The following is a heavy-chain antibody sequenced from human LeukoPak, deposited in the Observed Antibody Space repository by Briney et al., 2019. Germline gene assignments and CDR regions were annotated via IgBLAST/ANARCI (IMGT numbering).Heavy chain of an antibody. V-gene: IGHV4-30-4*08. CDR3: ARAGHSSSWYSLDY. D-gene: IGHD6-13*01. CDR1: GGSISSGDYY. J-gene: IGHJ4*02. CDR2: IYYSGST. Sequence: SQTLSLTCTVSGGSISSGDYYWSWIRQPPEKGLEWIGYIYYSGSTYYNPSLKSRVTISVDTSKNQFSLKLSSVTAADTAVYYCARAGHSSSWYSLDYWGQGTLVTVSS.